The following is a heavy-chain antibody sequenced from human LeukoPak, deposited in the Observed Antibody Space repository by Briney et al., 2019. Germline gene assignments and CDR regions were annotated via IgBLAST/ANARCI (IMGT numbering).Heavy chain of an antibody. V-gene: IGHV1-69*05. Sequence: SVKDSCKASGGTFSSYAISWVRQAPGQGLEWMGRIIPIFGTTNSAQKFHGRVTITTDESTSTAYMELSSLRSEDTAVYYCARAGGYYFYMDVWGKGTTVTVSS. CDR3: ARAGGYYFYMDV. J-gene: IGHJ6*03. CDR1: GGTFSSYA. CDR2: IIPIFGTT. D-gene: IGHD3-16*01.